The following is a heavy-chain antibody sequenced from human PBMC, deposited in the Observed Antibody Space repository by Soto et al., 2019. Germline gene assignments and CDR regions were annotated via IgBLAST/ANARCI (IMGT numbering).Heavy chain of an antibody. CDR2: ISSSSSTI. D-gene: IGHD1-26*01. CDR1: GLTVCISI. V-gene: IGHV3-48*02. J-gene: IGHJ4*02. CDR3: AREKYSGSYG. Sequence: QPCWSLEIASAASGLTVCISIVTGVRQAPGKGLEWVSYISSSSSTIYYADSVKGRFTISRDNAKNSLYLQMNSLRDEDTAVYYCAREKYSGSYGWGQGTLVTVSS.